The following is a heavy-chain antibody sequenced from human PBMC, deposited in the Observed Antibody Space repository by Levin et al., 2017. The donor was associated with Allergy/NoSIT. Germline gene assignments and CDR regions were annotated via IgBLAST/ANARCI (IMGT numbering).Heavy chain of an antibody. CDR3: AKAPGGSGSYLRGYFDY. D-gene: IGHD1-26*01. CDR1: GFTFNSYA. CDR2: ISGSGGST. Sequence: AGGSLRLSCAASGFTFNSYAMSWVRQAPGKGPEWVSAISGSGGSTYYADSVKGRFTISRDNSRNTLYLQMNSLRAEDTAVYYCAKAPGGSGSYLRGYFDYWGQGTLVTVSS. V-gene: IGHV3-23*01. J-gene: IGHJ4*02.